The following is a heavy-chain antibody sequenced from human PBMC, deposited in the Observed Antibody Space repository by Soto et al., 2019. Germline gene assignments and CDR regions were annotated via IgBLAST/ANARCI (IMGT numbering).Heavy chain of an antibody. CDR1: GGTFSSYA. D-gene: IGHD3-22*01. CDR3: AAAVTMIYNKAPYAFDM. J-gene: IGHJ3*02. V-gene: IGHV1-69*13. CDR2: IIPIFGTA. Sequence: ASVKVSCKASGGTFSSYAISWVRQAPGQGLEWMGGIIPIFGTANYAQKFQGRVTITADESTSTAYMELSSLRSEDTAVYFCAAAVTMIYNKAPYAFDMWGQGTLVTVSS.